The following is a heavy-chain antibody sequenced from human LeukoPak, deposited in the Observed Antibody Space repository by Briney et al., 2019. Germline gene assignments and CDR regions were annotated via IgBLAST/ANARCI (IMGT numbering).Heavy chain of an antibody. Sequence: ASVKVSCKASGYTLTGYYMHWVRQAPGQGLEWMGRINPNSGGTNYAQKFQGRVTMTRDTSISTAYMELSRLRSDDTAVYYCARKYSSSWYEVGVNYFDYWGQGTLVTVSS. D-gene: IGHD6-13*01. CDR3: ARKYSSSWYEVGVNYFDY. CDR2: INPNSGGT. CDR1: GYTLTGYY. J-gene: IGHJ4*02. V-gene: IGHV1-2*06.